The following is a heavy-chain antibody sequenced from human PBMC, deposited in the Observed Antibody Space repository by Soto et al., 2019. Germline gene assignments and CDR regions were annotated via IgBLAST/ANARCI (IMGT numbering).Heavy chain of an antibody. Sequence: QVQLVQSGAEVKKPGSSVKVSCKASGGTFSSHAISWVRQAPGQGLEWMGGLIPIFGTANYAQKFQGRGTMTADEPTTTPSPDLSRTTSEPTPAYYWTSTDVNKGYSNGVALWGQGTTVTVSS. CDR3: TSTDVNKGYSNGVAL. V-gene: IGHV1-69*12. CDR2: LIPIFGTA. CDR1: GGTFSSHA. J-gene: IGHJ6*02.